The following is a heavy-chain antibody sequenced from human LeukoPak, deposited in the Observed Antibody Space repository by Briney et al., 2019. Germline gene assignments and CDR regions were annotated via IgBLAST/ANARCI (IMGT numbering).Heavy chain of an antibody. CDR3: AKGDGVVVVVAATSALDY. V-gene: IGHV3-23*01. J-gene: IGHJ4*02. CDR1: GFTFSSYA. Sequence: GGSLRLSCAASGFTFSSYAMSWVRQAPGKGLGWVSAISGSGGSTYYADSVKGRFTISRDNSKNTLYLQMNSLRAEDTAVYYCAKGDGVVVVVAATSALDYWGQGTLVTVSS. CDR2: ISGSGGST. D-gene: IGHD2-15*01.